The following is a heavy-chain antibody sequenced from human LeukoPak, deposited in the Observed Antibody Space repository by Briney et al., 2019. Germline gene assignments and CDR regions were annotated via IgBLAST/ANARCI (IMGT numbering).Heavy chain of an antibody. V-gene: IGHV3-30*18. CDR1: GFTFSSYF. CDR2: ISYDGSNK. Sequence: GGSLRLSCAASGFTFSSYFMHWVRQAPGKGLEWVAVISYDGSNKYYADSVKGRFTISRDNSKNTLYLQMNSLRAEDTAVYYCAKDRYYDYVWGSSPDDYWGQGTLVTVSS. J-gene: IGHJ4*02. CDR3: AKDRYYDYVWGSSPDDY. D-gene: IGHD3-16*01.